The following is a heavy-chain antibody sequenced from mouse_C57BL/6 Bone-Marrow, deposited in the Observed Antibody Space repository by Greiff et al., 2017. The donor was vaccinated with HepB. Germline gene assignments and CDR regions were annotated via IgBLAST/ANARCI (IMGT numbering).Heavy chain of an antibody. CDR1: GFSLTSYG. J-gene: IGHJ1*03. D-gene: IGHD1-1*01. CDR2: IWSGGST. CDR3: ARNSITTVVATYWYCDV. Sequence: QVQLKQSGPGLVQPSQSLSITCTVSGFSLTSYGVHWVRQSPGKGLEWLGVIWSGGSTDYNAAFISRLSISKDNSKSQVFFKMNSLQADETAIYYCARNSITTVVATYWYCDVWGTGTTVTVSS. V-gene: IGHV2-2*01.